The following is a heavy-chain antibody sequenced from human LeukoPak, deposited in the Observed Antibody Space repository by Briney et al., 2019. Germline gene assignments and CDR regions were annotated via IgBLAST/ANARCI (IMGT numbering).Heavy chain of an antibody. J-gene: IGHJ4*02. CDR2: INSNGSST. Sequence: GGSLRLSCAASGFSFSSYWMHWVRQAPGKGLVWVSRINSNGSSTTYADSVKGRFTTSRDNAKNALYLQMNSLRAEDTAVYYCVRRNYWGQGTLVTVSS. CDR1: GFSFSSYW. V-gene: IGHV3-74*01. CDR3: VRRNY.